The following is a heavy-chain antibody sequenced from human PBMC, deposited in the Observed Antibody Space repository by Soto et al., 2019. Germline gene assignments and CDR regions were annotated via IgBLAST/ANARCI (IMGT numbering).Heavy chain of an antibody. J-gene: IGHJ4*02. CDR3: AKRGENWWLLDY. V-gene: IGHV3-30*02. D-gene: IGHD2-15*01. Sequence: GGSLRLSCAASGFTFSTYGMHWVRQAPGKGLEWVAVIVKDGSEKYYGDSVKGRFTISRDNSKNTLYLQMNSLRAEDTAVYYCAKRGENWWLLDYWGQGTLVTVSS. CDR2: IVKDGSEK. CDR1: GFTFSTYG.